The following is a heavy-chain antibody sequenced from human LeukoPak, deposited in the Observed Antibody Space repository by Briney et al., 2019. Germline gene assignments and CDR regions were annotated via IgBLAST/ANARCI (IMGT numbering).Heavy chain of an antibody. Sequence: SETLSLTCTVSGGSISSSSYYWGWIRQPPGKGLKWIGSIYYSGSTYYNPSLKSRVTISVDTSKNQFSLKLSSVTAADTAVYYCAITPSHSSSWYGAFYYWGQGTLVTVSS. J-gene: IGHJ4*02. CDR1: GGSISSSSYY. D-gene: IGHD6-13*01. CDR3: AITPSHSSSWYGAFYY. CDR2: IYYSGST. V-gene: IGHV4-39*01.